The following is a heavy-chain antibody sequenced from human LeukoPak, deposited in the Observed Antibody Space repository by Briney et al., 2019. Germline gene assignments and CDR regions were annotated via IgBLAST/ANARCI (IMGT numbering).Heavy chain of an antibody. V-gene: IGHV1-18*01. CDR3: ARGLGSWLNGYYFDY. Sequence: EASVKVSCKASGYTFTSYGISWVRQAPGQGLEWMGWISAYNGNTNYAQKLQGRVTMTTDTSTSTAYMELRSLRPEDTAVYYCARGLGSWLNGYYFDYWGQGNLVTVSS. D-gene: IGHD6-13*01. CDR1: GYTFTSYG. J-gene: IGHJ4*02. CDR2: ISAYNGNT.